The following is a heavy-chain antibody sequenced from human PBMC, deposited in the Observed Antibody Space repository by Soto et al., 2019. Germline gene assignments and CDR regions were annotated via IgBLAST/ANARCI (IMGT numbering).Heavy chain of an antibody. CDR2: ISGGGDNT. Sequence: GGSLRLSCAASGFTFSSYAMSWVRQAPGKGLEWVSAISGGGDNTYYADSVKGRFTISRDNSKNTLYLQMNSLTAEDTAVYYCAKTLNYYGSGSPDYWGQGTLVTVSS. V-gene: IGHV3-23*01. CDR1: GFTFSSYA. D-gene: IGHD3-10*01. CDR3: AKTLNYYGSGSPDY. J-gene: IGHJ4*02.